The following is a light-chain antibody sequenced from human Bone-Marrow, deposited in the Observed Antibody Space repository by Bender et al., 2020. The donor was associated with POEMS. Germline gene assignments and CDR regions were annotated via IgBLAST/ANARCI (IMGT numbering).Light chain of an antibody. J-gene: IGLJ3*02. CDR1: TSDVDIYNL. V-gene: IGLV2-23*01. CDR3: SSYEGSSRV. Sequence: QSALAQPASVSGSPGQSITISCTTTTSDVDIYNLVSWYQQHPGSAPKLIIYETTRRPSGVSDRFSGSESGNTASLTISGLRAEDEAYYYCSSYEGSSRVFGGGTKVTVL. CDR2: ETT.